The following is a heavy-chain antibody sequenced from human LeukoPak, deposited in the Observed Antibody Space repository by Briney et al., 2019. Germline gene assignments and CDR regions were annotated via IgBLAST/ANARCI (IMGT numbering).Heavy chain of an antibody. Sequence: PGGSLRLSCAASGFTFSSYSMNWVRQAPGKGLEWVSSISSSSSYIYYADSVKGRFTISRDNAKNSLYLQMNSLRAEDTAVYYCARGRYDSSGCYYPEEDYWGQGTLVTVSS. V-gene: IGHV3-21*01. CDR3: ARGRYDSSGCYYPEEDY. D-gene: IGHD3-22*01. CDR1: GFTFSSYS. CDR2: ISSSSSYI. J-gene: IGHJ4*02.